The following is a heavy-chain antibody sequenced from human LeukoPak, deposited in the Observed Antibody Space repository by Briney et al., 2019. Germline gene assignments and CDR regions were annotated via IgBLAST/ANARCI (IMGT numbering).Heavy chain of an antibody. CDR3: AKFFDD. Sequence: GGSLRLSCAASGFIFSDYTMNWVRQAPGKGLEWVSSISNSSSYIYYADSVRGRFTISRDNAKNSLYLQMNSLTAEDTAAYYCAKFFDDWGQGTLVTVSS. J-gene: IGHJ4*02. CDR1: GFIFSDYT. V-gene: IGHV3-21*01. CDR2: ISNSSSYI.